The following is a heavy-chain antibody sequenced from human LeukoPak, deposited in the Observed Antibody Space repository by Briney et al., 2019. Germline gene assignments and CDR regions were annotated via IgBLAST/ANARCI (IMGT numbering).Heavy chain of an antibody. Sequence: PSETLSLTCTVSGGSISSYYWRWLRQPPGKGLAWIGYLYYGGSTHYNPPLKSRVTISVDTSKNEFIFKLSSVTAADTAVYFCARNLDYYQSSGYHSGNRYFDLWGRGTLVTVSS. CDR1: GGSISSYY. J-gene: IGHJ2*01. D-gene: IGHD3-22*01. CDR3: ARNLDYYQSSGYHSGNRYFDL. V-gene: IGHV4-59*01. CDR2: LYYGGST.